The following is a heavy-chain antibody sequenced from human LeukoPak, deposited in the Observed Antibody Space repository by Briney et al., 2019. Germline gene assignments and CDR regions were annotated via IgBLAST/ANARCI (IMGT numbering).Heavy chain of an antibody. CDR1: GFTFSSYS. CDR2: ISSSSSYI. CDR3: ARARKDYDSSGYYYFDN. Sequence: GGSLRLSCAASGFTFSSYSMNWVRQAPGKGLEWVSSISSSSSYIYYADSVKGRFTISRDNAKNSLYLQMNSLRAEDTSVYYCARARKDYDSSGYYYFDNWGQGTLGTVSS. D-gene: IGHD3-22*01. J-gene: IGHJ4*02. V-gene: IGHV3-21*01.